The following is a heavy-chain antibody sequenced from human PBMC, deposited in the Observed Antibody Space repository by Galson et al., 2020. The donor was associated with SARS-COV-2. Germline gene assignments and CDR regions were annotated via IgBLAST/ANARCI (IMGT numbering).Heavy chain of an antibody. J-gene: IGHJ4*02. CDR3: AHRPFAGRGLTN. Sequence: KLSGPPLVKPTQTLTLTCTFSGFSPSTSGVGVGWIRQPPGKALEWLALIYWDDDKRYSPSLKSRLTITKDTSKNQVVLTMTNMDPVDTATYYCAHRPFAGRGLTNWGQGTLVTVSS. V-gene: IGHV2-5*02. CDR1: GFSPSTSGVG. CDR2: IYWDDDK. D-gene: IGHD3-10*01.